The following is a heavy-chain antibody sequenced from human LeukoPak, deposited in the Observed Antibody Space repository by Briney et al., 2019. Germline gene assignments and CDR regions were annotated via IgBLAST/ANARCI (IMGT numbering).Heavy chain of an antibody. V-gene: IGHV5-51*01. CDR3: ARANPYDFWSGYFYDY. CDR2: IYPGDSDT. CDR1: GYSFTSYW. J-gene: IGHJ4*02. D-gene: IGHD3-3*01. Sequence: GESLKISCKGSGYSFTSYWIGWVRQMPGKGLEWMGIIYPGDSDTRYSPSFQGQVTISADKSISTAYLQWSSLKASDTAMYYCARANPYDFWSGYFYDYWGQGTLVTVSS.